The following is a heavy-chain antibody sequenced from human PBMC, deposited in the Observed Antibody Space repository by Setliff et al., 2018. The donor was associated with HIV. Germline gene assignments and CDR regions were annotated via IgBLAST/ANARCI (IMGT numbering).Heavy chain of an antibody. J-gene: IGHJ4*02. V-gene: IGHV1-18*01. D-gene: IGHD3-10*01. CDR2: ISAYNGIT. CDR3: ARDYFPHSRRNFGSGDYFHF. Sequence: ASVKVSCKASGYTFTNYGISWVRQAPGQGLEWVGWISAYNGITFYAQKFQGRVTVTRDTSIATAYMELSSLTSGDTAVYHCARDYFPHSRRNFGSGDYFHFWGQGSRVTVSS. CDR1: GYTFTNYG.